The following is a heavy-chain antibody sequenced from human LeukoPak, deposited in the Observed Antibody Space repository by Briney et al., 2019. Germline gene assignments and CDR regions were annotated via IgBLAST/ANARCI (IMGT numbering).Heavy chain of an antibody. D-gene: IGHD6-19*01. CDR2: VTDSGDST. J-gene: IGHJ6*02. V-gene: IGHV3-23*01. Sequence: GGSLRLSCAASGFTFSSYAMSWVRQTPGKGLEWVSAVTDSGDSTYYADSVKGRFTISRDNSKNTLYLQMNSLRAEDTAVYYCARDRTSSGRNYYYYYGMDVWGQGTTVTVSS. CDR3: ARDRTSSGRNYYYYYGMDV. CDR1: GFTFSSYA.